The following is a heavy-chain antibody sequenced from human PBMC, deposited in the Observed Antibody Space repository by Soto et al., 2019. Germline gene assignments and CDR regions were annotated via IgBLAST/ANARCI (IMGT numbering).Heavy chain of an antibody. V-gene: IGHV3-23*01. CDR3: ARWSYLDY. D-gene: IGHD3-3*01. Sequence: GGSLRLSCAASGFSFGSYALSWVRQAPGKGLEWVSTISGSDGKTFYADSVKGRFSISRDTSQSTLYLQMNSLRADDTAMYYCARWSYLDYSGQGTRVTVSS. CDR2: ISGSDGKT. J-gene: IGHJ4*02. CDR1: GFSFGSYA.